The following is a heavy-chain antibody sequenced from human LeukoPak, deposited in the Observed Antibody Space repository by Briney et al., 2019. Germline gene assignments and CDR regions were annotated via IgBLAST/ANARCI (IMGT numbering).Heavy chain of an antibody. CDR1: GFTFSNAW. D-gene: IGHD3-10*01. CDR2: IKSKTDAGTT. J-gene: IGHJ4*02. Sequence: GGSLGLSCAASGFTFSNAWMTWVRQAPGKGLEWVGRIKSKTDAGTTDYAAPVKGRFTISRDDSKNTLYLQMNSLKTEDTAVYYCTTDLGITMIRGVIVYWGQGTLVTVSS. V-gene: IGHV3-15*01. CDR3: TTDLGITMIRGVIVY.